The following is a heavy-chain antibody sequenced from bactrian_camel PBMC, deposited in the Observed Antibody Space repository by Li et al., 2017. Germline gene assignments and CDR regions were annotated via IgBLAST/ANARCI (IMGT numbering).Heavy chain of an antibody. V-gene: IGHV3S31*01. D-gene: IGHD3*01. J-gene: IGHJ4*01. Sequence: VQLVESGGGLVQPGGSLRLSCAASGFTFSRYAMSWVRQAPGKGLEWVSGINSGGGRTYYADSVKGRFTISRDNAENTLYLQMNSLKSEDTALYYCVRLNFHYWGQGTQVTVS. CDR1: GFTFSRYA. CDR3: VRLNFHY. CDR2: INSGGGRT.